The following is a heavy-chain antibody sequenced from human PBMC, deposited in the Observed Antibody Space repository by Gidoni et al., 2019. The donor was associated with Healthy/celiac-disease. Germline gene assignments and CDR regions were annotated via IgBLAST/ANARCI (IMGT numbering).Heavy chain of an antibody. CDR3: AGQLSRPGGDVET. V-gene: IGHV4-61*02. J-gene: IGHJ5*02. CDR1: GGSISSGSYY. Sequence: QVQLQESGPGLVKPSQTLSLTCTVSGGSISSGSYYWSWIRQPAGKGLEWIGRIYTSGSTNYNPSLKSRVTMSVDTSKNQFSLKLSSVTAADTAVYYCAGQLSRPGGDVETWGQGTLVTVSS. CDR2: IYTSGST. D-gene: IGHD2-21*02.